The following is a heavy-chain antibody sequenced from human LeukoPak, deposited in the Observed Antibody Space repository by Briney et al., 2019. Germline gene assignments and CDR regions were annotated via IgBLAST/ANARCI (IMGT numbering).Heavy chain of an antibody. V-gene: IGHV4-31*03. CDR1: GGSFTSGGYY. CDR2: IYYTGST. J-gene: IGHJ5*01. CDR3: ARAKVTVTGNWFDS. Sequence: SETLSLTCTVSGGSFTSGGYYWSWIRQPPGKGLEWMGYIYYTGSTHYNPSLKSRISMSVDMSKRQFSLNLMSVTGADTAIYYCARAKVTVTGNWFDSSGQGTLVAVSS. D-gene: IGHD4-17*01.